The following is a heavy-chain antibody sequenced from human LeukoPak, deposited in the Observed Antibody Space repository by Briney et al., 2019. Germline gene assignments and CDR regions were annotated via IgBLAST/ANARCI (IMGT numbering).Heavy chain of an antibody. D-gene: IGHD6-19*01. J-gene: IGHJ3*02. CDR1: GGTFSSYA. V-gene: IGHV1-69*06. CDR3: ARGFSGSGWYGAFDI. CDR2: IIPIFGTA. Sequence: SVKVSCKASGGTFSSYAISWVRQAPGQGLEWMGGIIPIFGTANYAQKFQGRVTITADKSTSTAYMELSSLRSEDTAVYYCARGFSGSGWYGAFDIWGQGTMVTVSS.